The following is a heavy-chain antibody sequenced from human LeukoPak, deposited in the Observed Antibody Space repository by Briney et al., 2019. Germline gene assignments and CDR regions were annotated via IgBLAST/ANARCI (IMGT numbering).Heavy chain of an antibody. J-gene: IGHJ6*03. Sequence: SVKVSCKASGYTFTGYYMHWVRQAPGQGLEWMGGIIPIFGTANYAQKFQGRVTITTDESTSTAYMELSSLRSEDTAVYYCARDVYSSGWDDYYYYYMDVWGKGTTVTVSS. CDR1: GYTFTGYY. CDR2: IIPIFGTA. V-gene: IGHV1-69*05. CDR3: ARDVYSSGWDDYYYYYMDV. D-gene: IGHD6-19*01.